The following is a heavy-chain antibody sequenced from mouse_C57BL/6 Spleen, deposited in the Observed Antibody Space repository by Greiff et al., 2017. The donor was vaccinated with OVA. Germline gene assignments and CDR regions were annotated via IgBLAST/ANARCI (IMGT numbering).Heavy chain of an antibody. CDR3: ARTGNYYYGSSPHWYFDV. D-gene: IGHD1-1*01. V-gene: IGHV1-52*01. CDR2: IDPSDSDT. J-gene: IGHJ1*03. Sequence: QVQLQQPGAELVRPGSSVKLSCKASGYTFTSYWMHWVKQRPIQGLEWIGNIDPSDSDTHYNQQFKDKATLTVDKSSSTAYMQLSSLTTVDSAVYDGARTGNYYYGSSPHWYFDVWGTGTTVTVSS. CDR1: GYTFTSYW.